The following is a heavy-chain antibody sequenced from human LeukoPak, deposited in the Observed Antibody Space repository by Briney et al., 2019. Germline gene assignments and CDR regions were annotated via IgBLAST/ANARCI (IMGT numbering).Heavy chain of an antibody. J-gene: IGHJ3*02. CDR3: ASKSGSDAFDI. Sequence: PGGSLRLSCAASGFTFSSYTMNWVRQAPGKGLEWVSYISISSNGRYYADSVKGRFTISRDNAKNSVYLQMNSLRPEDTAVYYCASKSGSDAFDIWGQGTMVTVSS. D-gene: IGHD1-26*01. CDR2: ISISSNGR. CDR1: GFTFSSYT. V-gene: IGHV3-48*01.